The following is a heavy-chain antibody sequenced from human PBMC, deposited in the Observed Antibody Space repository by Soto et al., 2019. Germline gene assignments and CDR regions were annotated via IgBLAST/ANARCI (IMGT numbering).Heavy chain of an antibody. J-gene: IGHJ4*02. Sequence: ASVKVSCKASGYTFTSYAMHWVRQAPGQRLEWMGWINAGNGNTKYSQKFQGRVTITRDTSASTAYMELSSLRSEDTAAYYCARDPQGGIVATTNLFDYWGQGTLLTVSS. D-gene: IGHD5-12*01. V-gene: IGHV1-3*01. CDR1: GYTFTSYA. CDR3: ARDPQGGIVATTNLFDY. CDR2: INAGNGNT.